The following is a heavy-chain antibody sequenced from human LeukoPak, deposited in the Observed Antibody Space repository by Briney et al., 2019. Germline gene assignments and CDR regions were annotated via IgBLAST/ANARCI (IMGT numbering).Heavy chain of an antibody. Sequence: ASVKASCKASGYTFTSYGISWVRQAPGQGLEWMGWISAYNGNTNYAQKLQGRVTMTTDTSTSTAYMELRSLRSDDTAVYYCARGPLLGVWGSYRYSLTDGYWGQGTLVTVSS. J-gene: IGHJ4*02. CDR3: ARGPLLGVWGSYRYSLTDGY. D-gene: IGHD3-16*02. CDR1: GYTFTSYG. CDR2: ISAYNGNT. V-gene: IGHV1-18*01.